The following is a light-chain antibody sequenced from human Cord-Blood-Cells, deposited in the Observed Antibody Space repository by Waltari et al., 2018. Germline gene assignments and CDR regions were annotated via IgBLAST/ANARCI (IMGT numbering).Light chain of an antibody. CDR3: CSYAGSSTVV. CDR2: EVN. Sequence: QSALTQPASVSGSPGQSITISCTGTSSDVGGYNYVSWYQQHPGKAPKLMIYEVNNRPSGFSNRFSGSKSGNTASLTISGLQAEDEADYYCCSYAGSSTVVFGGGTKLTVL. CDR1: SSDVGGYNY. V-gene: IGLV2-14*01. J-gene: IGLJ2*01.